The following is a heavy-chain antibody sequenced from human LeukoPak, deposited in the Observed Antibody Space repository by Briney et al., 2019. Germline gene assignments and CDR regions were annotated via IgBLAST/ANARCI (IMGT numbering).Heavy chain of an antibody. J-gene: IGHJ5*02. Sequence: PSETLSLTCALYGGSFSNYYWSWIRQPPGKGLEWIGEIHPYGFTNFNPSLKSRVSISVDTSRNQFSLKLTSVTTADTAVYYCSRGSDESKTGDTWGQGSLVTVSS. CDR1: GGSFSNYY. D-gene: IGHD3-9*01. V-gene: IGHV4-34*01. CDR3: SRGSDESKTGDT. CDR2: IHPYGFT.